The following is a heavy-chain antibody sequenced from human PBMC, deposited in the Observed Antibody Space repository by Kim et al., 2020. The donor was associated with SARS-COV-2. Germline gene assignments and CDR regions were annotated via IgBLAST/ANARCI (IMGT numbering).Heavy chain of an antibody. Sequence: SYTNYADSVKGRFTISRDNAKNSLYLQMNSLRAEDTAVYYCARDLSAVDDYWGQGTLVTVSS. V-gene: IGHV3-11*05. D-gene: IGHD6-19*01. J-gene: IGHJ4*02. CDR3: ARDLSAVDDY. CDR2: SYT.